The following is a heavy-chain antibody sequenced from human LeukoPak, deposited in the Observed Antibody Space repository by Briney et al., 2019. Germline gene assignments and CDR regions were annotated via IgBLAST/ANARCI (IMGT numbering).Heavy chain of an antibody. D-gene: IGHD6-13*01. CDR2: IYHSGNT. CDR1: GYSISSGYY. Sequence: SETLSLTCTVSGYSISSGYYWGWIRQPPGKGLEWIGNIYHSGNTYYNPSLKSRVTVSLDMSKNQFSLKLNSVTAADTALYYCARAYSSSWYWNWFDPWGQGTLVTVSS. V-gene: IGHV4-38-2*02. CDR3: ARAYSSSWYWNWFDP. J-gene: IGHJ5*02.